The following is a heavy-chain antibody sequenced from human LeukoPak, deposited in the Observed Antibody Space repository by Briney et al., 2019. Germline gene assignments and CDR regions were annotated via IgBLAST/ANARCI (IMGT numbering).Heavy chain of an antibody. Sequence: GSLRLSCAASGFTVSSKYMSWVRQAPGKGLEWVSTLYSNGNTFYADSVKGRFTISRDNSKNTLSLQMNSLRAEDTAVYYCARDYYDGSAYYSYYEYWGQGTLVTVSS. CDR1: GFTVSSKY. CDR2: LYSNGNT. CDR3: ARDYYDGSAYYSYYEY. J-gene: IGHJ4*02. V-gene: IGHV3-53*01. D-gene: IGHD3-22*01.